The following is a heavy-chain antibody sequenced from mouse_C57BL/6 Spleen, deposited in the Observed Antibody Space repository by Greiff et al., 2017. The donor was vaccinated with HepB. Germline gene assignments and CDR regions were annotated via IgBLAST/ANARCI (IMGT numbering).Heavy chain of an antibody. J-gene: IGHJ3*01. CDR1: GFTFSSYG. Sequence: DVKLVESGGDLVKPGGSLKLSCAASGFTFSSYGMSWVRQTPDKRLEWVATISSGGSYTYYPDSVKGRFTISRDNAKNTLYLQMSSLKSEDTAMYYCARQDDYDAAWFAYWGQGTLVTVSA. D-gene: IGHD2-4*01. CDR2: ISSGGSYT. V-gene: IGHV5-6*02. CDR3: ARQDDYDAAWFAY.